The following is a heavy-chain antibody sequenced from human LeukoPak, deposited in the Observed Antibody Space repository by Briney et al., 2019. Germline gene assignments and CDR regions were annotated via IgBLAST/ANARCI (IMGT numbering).Heavy chain of an antibody. J-gene: IGHJ3*02. CDR3: ARDGGNSGAFDI. D-gene: IGHD4-23*01. CDR1: GGTFSSYA. Sequence: GASVKVSCKASGGTFSSYAISWVRQAPGQGLEWMGGIIPIFGTANYAQKFQGRVTITTDESTSTAYMELSSLRSEDTAVYYCARDGGNSGAFDIWGQGTMVTVSS. V-gene: IGHV1-69*05. CDR2: IIPIFGTA.